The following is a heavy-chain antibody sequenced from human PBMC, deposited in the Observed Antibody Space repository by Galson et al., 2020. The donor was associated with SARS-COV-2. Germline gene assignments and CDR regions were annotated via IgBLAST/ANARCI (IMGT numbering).Heavy chain of an antibody. CDR2: VYPSGTT. J-gene: IGHJ4*02. Sequence: SETLSLTCTVPGGSISNYYWSWIRQPAGKGLEWIGRVYPSGTTNYNPSLNSRVTTSVDTSRSQFSLELKSVSAADTAVYFCARDRGAYYFYYWGQGALVTV. D-gene: IGHD3-10*01. CDR3: ARDRGAYYFYY. V-gene: IGHV4-4*07. CDR1: GGSISNYY.